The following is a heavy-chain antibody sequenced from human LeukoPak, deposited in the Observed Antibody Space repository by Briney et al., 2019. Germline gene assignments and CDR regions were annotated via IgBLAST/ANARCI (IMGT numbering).Heavy chain of an antibody. J-gene: IGHJ6*02. V-gene: IGHV1-2*02. Sequence: ASVTLSFSAAAYTFTDNYLQWLRQAPAQGLERMGGINPNCGGINSAQKFQGRVTMTRDTSVSTAYMELSRLRSDDTAVYYCARDHCTSSGCYEYYYYGVDVWGQGTTVTVSS. CDR2: INPNCGGI. CDR3: ARDHCTSSGCYEYYYYGVDV. D-gene: IGHD2-2*01. CDR1: AYTFTDNY.